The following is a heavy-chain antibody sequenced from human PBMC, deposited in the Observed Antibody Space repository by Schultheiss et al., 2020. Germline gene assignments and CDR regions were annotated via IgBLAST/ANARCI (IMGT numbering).Heavy chain of an antibody. CDR2: INSSGSTI. J-gene: IGHJ4*02. V-gene: IGHV3-23*01. Sequence: GGSLRLSCAASGFTFSSYSMNWVRQAPGKGLEWVSDINSSGSTIYYADSVKGRFTISRDNSKNTLYLQMNSLRAEDTAVYYCAKDRREWELYDYWGQGTLVTVSS. D-gene: IGHD1-26*01. CDR3: AKDRREWELYDY. CDR1: GFTFSSYS.